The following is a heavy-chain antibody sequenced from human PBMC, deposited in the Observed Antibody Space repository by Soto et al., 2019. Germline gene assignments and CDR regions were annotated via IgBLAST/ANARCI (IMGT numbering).Heavy chain of an antibody. D-gene: IGHD1-26*01. CDR2: INPNSGGT. J-gene: IGHJ6*02. CDR1: GYTFTGYY. CDR3: ARDLRELLRGYYYYGMDV. Sequence: ASVKVSCKASGYTFTGYYMHWVRQAPGQGLEWMGWINPNSGGTNYAQKFQGRVTMTRDTSISTAYMELSRLRSDDTAVYYCARDLRELLRGYYYYGMDVWGQGTTVTVSS. V-gene: IGHV1-2*02.